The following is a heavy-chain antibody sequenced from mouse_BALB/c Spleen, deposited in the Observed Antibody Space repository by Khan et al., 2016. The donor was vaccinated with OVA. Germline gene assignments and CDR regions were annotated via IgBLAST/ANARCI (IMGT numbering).Heavy chain of an antibody. Sequence: QVRLQQSGAELARPGASVKLSCKASGYNFSSYWMQWVKQRPGQGLEWIGAIYPGDGDTRYTQKFKGKATLTADKSSSTAYMQLSNLASEDSAVYYCARGTTVEAMDYWGQGTSVTVSS. V-gene: IGHV1-87*01. CDR1: GYNFSSYW. D-gene: IGHD1-1*01. J-gene: IGHJ4*01. CDR2: IYPGDGDT. CDR3: ARGTTVEAMDY.